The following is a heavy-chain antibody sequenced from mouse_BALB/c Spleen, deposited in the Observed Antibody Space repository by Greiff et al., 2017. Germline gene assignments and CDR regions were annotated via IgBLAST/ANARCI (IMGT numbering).Heavy chain of an antibody. V-gene: IGHV2-6-7*01. J-gene: IGHJ4*01. CDR2: IWGDGST. CDR3: ARERGYYAMDY. CDR1: GFSLTGYG. Sequence: VQLQESGPGLVAPSQSLSITCTVSGFSLTGYGVNWVRQPPGKGLEWLGMIWGDGSTDYNSAPKSRLSISKDNSKSQVFLKMNSLQTDDTARYYCARERGYYAMDYWGQGTSVTVSS.